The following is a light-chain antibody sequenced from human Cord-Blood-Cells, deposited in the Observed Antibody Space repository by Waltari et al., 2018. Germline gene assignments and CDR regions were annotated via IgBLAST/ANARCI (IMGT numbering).Light chain of an antibody. CDR3: CSYAGSSTVV. V-gene: IGLV2-23*01. J-gene: IGLJ2*01. CDR1: SSDVGSYNL. Sequence: QPALTQPASVSGSPGQSITIPCTGTSSDVGSYNLVSWYHHHQGKAPKLTIYDGSKRPSGVSNLFSGYKSGNTAFLTISGLQAEDEADYYCCSYAGSSTVVFGGGTKLTVL. CDR2: DGS.